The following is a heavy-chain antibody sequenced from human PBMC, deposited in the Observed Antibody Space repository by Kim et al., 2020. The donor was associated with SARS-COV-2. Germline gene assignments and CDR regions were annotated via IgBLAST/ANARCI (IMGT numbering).Heavy chain of an antibody. CDR3: AKDWQQLGRVYYYYYMDV. D-gene: IGHD6-13*01. CDR2: ISYDGSNK. Sequence: GGSLRLSCAASGFTFSSYGMHWVRQAPGKGLEWVAVISYDGSNKYYADSVKGRFTISRDNSKNTLYLQMNSLRAEDTAVYYCAKDWQQLGRVYYYYYMDVWGKGTTVTVSS. V-gene: IGHV3-30*18. J-gene: IGHJ6*03. CDR1: GFTFSSYG.